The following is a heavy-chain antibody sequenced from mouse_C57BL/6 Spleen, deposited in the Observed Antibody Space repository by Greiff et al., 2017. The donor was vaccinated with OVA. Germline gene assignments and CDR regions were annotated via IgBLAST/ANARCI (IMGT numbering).Heavy chain of an antibody. D-gene: IGHD1-1*01. CDR3: AMGGSSFYYAMDY. Sequence: VQLQQSVAELVRPGASVTLSCTASGFTIKNTYMHWVKQRPEQGLEWIGRIDPANGNTKYAPKFQGKATITADTSSNTAYRQLSSLTSEDTAIYYRAMGGSSFYYAMDYWGQGTSVTVSS. V-gene: IGHV14-3*01. CDR2: IDPANGNT. CDR1: GFTIKNTY. J-gene: IGHJ4*01.